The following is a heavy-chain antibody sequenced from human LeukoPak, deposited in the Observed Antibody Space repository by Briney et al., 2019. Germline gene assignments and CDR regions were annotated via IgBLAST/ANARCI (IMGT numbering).Heavy chain of an antibody. CDR2: ISGSGGST. V-gene: IGHV3-23*01. D-gene: IGHD4-17*01. CDR1: GFTFSSYA. J-gene: IGHJ5*02. Sequence: PGGSLRLSCAASGFTFSSYAMSWVRQAPGKGLEWVSAISGSGGSTYYADSVKGRFTISRDNSKNSLYLQMNSLRAEDTAVYYCARRGHDYGDINWFDPWGQGTLVTVSS. CDR3: ARRGHDYGDINWFDP.